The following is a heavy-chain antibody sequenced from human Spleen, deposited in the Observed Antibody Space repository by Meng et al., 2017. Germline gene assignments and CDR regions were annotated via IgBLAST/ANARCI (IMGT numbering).Heavy chain of an antibody. Sequence: GGSLRLSCAASGFTFKNYGMHWVRQAPGKGLEWVAGIWFDGSNAYHAESVKGRFTISRDNSKNTLFLHMNRLRVEDTALYYCARDRITMVRADAFDVWGQGKMV. J-gene: IGHJ3*01. CDR2: IWFDGSNA. D-gene: IGHD3-10*01. V-gene: IGHV3-33*01. CDR3: ARDRITMVRADAFDV. CDR1: GFTFKNYG.